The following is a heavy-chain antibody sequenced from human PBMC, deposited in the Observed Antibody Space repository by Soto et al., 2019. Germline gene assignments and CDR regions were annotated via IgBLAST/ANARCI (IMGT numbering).Heavy chain of an antibody. Sequence: EVQLVESGGDLVQPGGSLRLSCEASGFTFSDFWMSWVRQAPGKGRDWVANIKHDGSEKYYVDSVEGRFTISRDNTKDSLYLQMNSLRAEDTAVYYCARGGSWGPDFWGQGTLVTVSS. V-gene: IGHV3-7*01. J-gene: IGHJ4*02. CDR1: GFTFSDFW. D-gene: IGHD2-15*01. CDR2: IKHDGSEK. CDR3: ARGGSWGPDF.